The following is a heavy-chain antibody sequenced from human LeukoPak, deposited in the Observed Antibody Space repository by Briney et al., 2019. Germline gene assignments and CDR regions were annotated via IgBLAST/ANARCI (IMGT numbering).Heavy chain of an antibody. CDR2: ISGSGDNT. J-gene: IGHJ4*02. D-gene: IGHD3-22*01. CDR1: GFTFSSYA. Sequence: GGSLGLSCAASGFTFSSYAMGWVRQAPGKGLEWVSGISGSGDNTYYADSVKGRFTISRDNSKNTLYVQVNSLGTEDTAAYYCAKGSYYDSSGSFYFDYWGQGTLVTVSS. V-gene: IGHV3-23*01. CDR3: AKGSYYDSSGSFYFDY.